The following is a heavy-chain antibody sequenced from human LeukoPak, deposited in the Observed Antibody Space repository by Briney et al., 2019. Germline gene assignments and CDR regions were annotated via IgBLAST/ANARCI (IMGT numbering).Heavy chain of an antibody. D-gene: IGHD7-27*01. CDR1: GGSFNTYD. Sequence: SVKVSCKASGGSFNTYDINWVRQAPGQGLEWMGRISPMFGIANYAQKFQGRITIVADKSSTTAYMDLSSLRSDDTAVYYCAIQPWGSGNNWYFDLWGRGTLVTVSS. J-gene: IGHJ2*01. CDR3: AIQPWGSGNNWYFDL. V-gene: IGHV1-69*04. CDR2: ISPMFGIA.